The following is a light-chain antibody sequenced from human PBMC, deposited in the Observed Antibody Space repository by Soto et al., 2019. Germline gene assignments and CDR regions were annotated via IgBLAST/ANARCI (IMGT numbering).Light chain of an antibody. V-gene: IGKV1-5*03. CDR3: QQYKNYPFT. J-gene: IGKJ3*01. Sequence: DVQMTQSPSTLSASVGERVSITCRASQSVSNWLAWYQQKPGKAPKLPISKASKLESGVPSRFTGSGYGTEFTHTITSLQPTDFATYYCQQYKNYPFTFGPGAKVGVK. CDR2: KAS. CDR1: QSVSNW.